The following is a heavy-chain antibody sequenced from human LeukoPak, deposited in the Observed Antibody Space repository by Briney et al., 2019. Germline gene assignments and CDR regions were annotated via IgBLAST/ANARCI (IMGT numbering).Heavy chain of an antibody. CDR2: ISSNGGST. CDR1: GFTFSRYT. V-gene: IGHV3-64D*06. J-gene: IGHJ5*02. CDR3: VKDRYSSGWPPRFDP. Sequence: GWSLRLSCSASGFTFSRYTMHWVRQAPGKGLEYVSAISSNGGSTYYADSVKDRFTISRDNSKNTLYLQMSSLRAEDTAVYYCVKDRYSSGWPPRFDPWSQGTLVTVSS. D-gene: IGHD6-19*01.